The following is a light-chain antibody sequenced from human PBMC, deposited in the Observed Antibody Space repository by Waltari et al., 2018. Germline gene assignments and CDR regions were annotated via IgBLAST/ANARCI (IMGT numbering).Light chain of an antibody. Sequence: DIQMTQSPSTLSASVGELVTITCRASQSISSWLAWYQQKPGKAPQRLIYKASSLESGVPSRFSGSGSGTEFTLTISSLQPDDFATYYCQQYNSYPCTFGQGTKVEIK. CDR1: QSISSW. CDR2: KAS. V-gene: IGKV1-5*03. CDR3: QQYNSYPCT. J-gene: IGKJ1*01.